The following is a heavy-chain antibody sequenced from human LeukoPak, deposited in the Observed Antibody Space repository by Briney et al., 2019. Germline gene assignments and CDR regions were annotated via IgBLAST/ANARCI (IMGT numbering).Heavy chain of an antibody. J-gene: IGHJ4*02. V-gene: IGHV4-39*01. CDR3: ARSTKGWLPYYFDY. CDR2: IYYSGST. D-gene: IGHD6-19*01. Sequence: SETLSLTCTVSGGSISSSSYYWGWIRQPPGKGLAWIGSIYYSGSTYYNPSLKSRVTISVDTSKNQFSLKLSSVTAADTAVYYCARSTKGWLPYYFDYWGQGTLVTVSS. CDR1: GGSISSSSYY.